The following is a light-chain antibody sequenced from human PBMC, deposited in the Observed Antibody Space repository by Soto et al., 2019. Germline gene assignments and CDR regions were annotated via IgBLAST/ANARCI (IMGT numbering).Light chain of an antibody. CDR1: SSDVGGYNY. CDR3: SSYTSSSRGYV. J-gene: IGLJ1*01. Sequence: QSVLTQPASVSGSPGQSITISCTGTSSDVGGYNYVSWYQQHPGKAPKLMIYDVSNRPSGVSNRFSGSKSGNTASLNISGLQAEDEADYYCSSYTSSSRGYVFGTGTKVTVL. CDR2: DVS. V-gene: IGLV2-14*01.